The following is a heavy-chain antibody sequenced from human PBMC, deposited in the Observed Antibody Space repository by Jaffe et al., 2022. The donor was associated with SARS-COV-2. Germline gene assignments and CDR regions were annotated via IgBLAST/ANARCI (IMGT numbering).Heavy chain of an antibody. CDR1: GYTFTSYY. J-gene: IGHJ3*02. V-gene: IGHV1-46*01. D-gene: IGHD3-22*01. CDR2: INPSGGST. Sequence: QVQLVQSGAEVKKPGASVKVSCKASGYTFTSYYMHWVRQAPGQGLEWMGIINPSGGSTSYAQKFQGRVTMTRDTSTSTVYMELSSLRSEDTAVYYCARDTRARDSRPGDAFDIWGQGTMVTVSS. CDR3: ARDTRARDSRPGDAFDI.